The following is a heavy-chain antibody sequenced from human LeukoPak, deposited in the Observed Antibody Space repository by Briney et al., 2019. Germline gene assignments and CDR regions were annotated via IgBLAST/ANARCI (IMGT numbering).Heavy chain of an antibody. D-gene: IGHD4-17*01. CDR3: ARDLGSLDYGDYVVWFDP. V-gene: IGHV4-4*07. CDR1: GGSISSYY. Sequence: SETLSLTCTVSGGSISSYYWSWIRQPAGKGLEWIGRIYTSGSTNYNPSLKGRVTMSVDTSKNQFSLKLSSVTAADTAVYYCARDLGSLDYGDYVVWFDPWGQGTLVTVSS. CDR2: IYTSGST. J-gene: IGHJ5*02.